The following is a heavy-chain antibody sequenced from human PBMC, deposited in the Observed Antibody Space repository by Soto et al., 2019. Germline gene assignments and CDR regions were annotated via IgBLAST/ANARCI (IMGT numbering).Heavy chain of an antibody. CDR2: IIPIFGTA. CDR1: GGTFSSYA. Sequence: ASVKVSCKASGGTFSSYAISWVRQAPGQGLEWMGGIIPIFGTANYAQKFQGRVTIIADESTSTAYMELSSLRSEDTAVYYCARYVVVVAAVYYYGMDVWGQGTTVTVSS. V-gene: IGHV1-69*13. CDR3: ARYVVVVAAVYYYGMDV. D-gene: IGHD2-15*01. J-gene: IGHJ6*02.